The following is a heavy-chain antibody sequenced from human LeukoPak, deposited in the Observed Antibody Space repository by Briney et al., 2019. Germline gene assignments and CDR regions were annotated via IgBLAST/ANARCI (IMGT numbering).Heavy chain of an antibody. V-gene: IGHV1-69*13. CDR2: IIPIFGTA. D-gene: IGHD3-22*01. J-gene: IGHJ4*02. Sequence: SVKVSCKASGGTFSSYAISWVRQAPGQGLEWMGGIIPIFGTANYAQKFQGRVTITADESTSTAYMELRSLRSDDTAVYYCARDLTRYYYDSSGYGPIDYWGQGTLVTVSS. CDR3: ARDLTRYYYDSSGYGPIDY. CDR1: GGTFSSYA.